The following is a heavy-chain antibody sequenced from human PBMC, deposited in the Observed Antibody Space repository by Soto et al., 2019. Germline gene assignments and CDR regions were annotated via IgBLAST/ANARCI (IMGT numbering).Heavy chain of an antibody. V-gene: IGHV4-39*01. Sequence: KPSETLSLTCTVSGGSISSSSYYWGWICQPPGKGLEWIGSIYYSGSTYYNPSLKSRVTISVDTSKNQFSLKLSSVTAADTAVYYCARQGTKRYCSGGSCSPGRFDYWGQGTLVTVSS. J-gene: IGHJ4*02. CDR3: ARQGTKRYCSGGSCSPGRFDY. CDR2: IYYSGST. D-gene: IGHD2-15*01. CDR1: GGSISSSSYY.